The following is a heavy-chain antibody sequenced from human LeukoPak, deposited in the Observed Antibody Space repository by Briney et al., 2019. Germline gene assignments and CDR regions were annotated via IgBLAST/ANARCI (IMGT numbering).Heavy chain of an antibody. CDR1: GYTFTSNH. CDR2: MNPNGGST. V-gene: IGHV1-8*01. Sequence: ASVKVSCKASGYTFTSNHINWVRQATGQGLEWMGWMNPNGGSTVYAQKFQGRVTMTRNTSITTAYMELSSLTSEDTAVYYCARFGQSLVSAAPGLDFWGQGTLVTVSS. D-gene: IGHD6-13*01. J-gene: IGHJ4*02. CDR3: ARFGQSLVSAAPGLDF.